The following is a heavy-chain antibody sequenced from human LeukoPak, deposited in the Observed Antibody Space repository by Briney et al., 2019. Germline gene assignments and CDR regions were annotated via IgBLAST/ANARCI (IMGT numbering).Heavy chain of an antibody. CDR2: ISSSSRYI. Sequence: GGSLRLSCAASRFSFSIYSMNWVRQAPGKGLEWVSSISSSSRYIYYADSLKGRFTISRDNAKNSLYLQMNSLRAEDTAVYYCARSGGYSGCPLDYWGQGTLVTVSS. J-gene: IGHJ4*02. CDR1: RFSFSIYS. V-gene: IGHV3-21*01. D-gene: IGHD5-12*01. CDR3: ARSGGYSGCPLDY.